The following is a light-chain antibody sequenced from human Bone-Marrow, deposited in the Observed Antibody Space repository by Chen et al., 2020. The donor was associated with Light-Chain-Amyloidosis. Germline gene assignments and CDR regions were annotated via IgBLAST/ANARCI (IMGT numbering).Light chain of an antibody. CDR3: QVWDRSSDRPV. CDR1: NTGSTS. J-gene: IGLJ3*02. V-gene: IGLV3-21*02. CDR2: DDS. Sequence: SYVLTQPFSVSVAPGQTATIACGGNNTGSTSVHWYQQTPGQAPLLVVYDDSDRPSGIPERLSGSNSGNTATLTISRVEAGDEADYYCQVWDRSSDRPVFGGGTKLTVV.